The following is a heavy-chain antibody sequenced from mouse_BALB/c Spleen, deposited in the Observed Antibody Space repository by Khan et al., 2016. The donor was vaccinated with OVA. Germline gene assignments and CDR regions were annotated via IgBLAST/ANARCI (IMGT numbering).Heavy chain of an antibody. V-gene: IGHV5-6-5*01. CDR1: GFTFSSYA. J-gene: IGHJ4*01. CDR3: TRLVDY. CDR2: INSGGST. Sequence: DVKLVESGGGLVKPGGSLKLSCAASGFTFSSYAVSWIRQTPEKRLEWVASINSGGSTYYPDSVKGRFTISRDDARNIPYLQMGSRRSEDTAMYYCTRLVDYWGQGTSVTVSS.